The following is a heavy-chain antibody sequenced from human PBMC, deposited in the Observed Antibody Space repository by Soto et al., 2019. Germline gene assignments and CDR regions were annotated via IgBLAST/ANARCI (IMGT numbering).Heavy chain of an antibody. CDR1: GGSIRSGDYY. D-gene: IGHD1-1*01. J-gene: IGHJ4*02. CDR2: IYYSGST. CDR3: AKKVPGSNPLDS. V-gene: IGHV4-30-4*03. Sequence: ASEIPSLTCTFSGGSIRSGDYYWSLIRQPPGKGLEWIGYIYYSGSTYYNPSLKSRVTISVDTSKNTLYLQMNSLRVEDTAVYYCAKKVPGSNPLDSWGQGALVPVSS.